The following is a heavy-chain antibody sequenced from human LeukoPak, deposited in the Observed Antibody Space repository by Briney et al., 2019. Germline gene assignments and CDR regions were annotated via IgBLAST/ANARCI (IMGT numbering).Heavy chain of an antibody. J-gene: IGHJ3*02. Sequence: TSETLSLTCAVYGGSFSGYYWSWLHQPPGKGLEWIGEINHSGSTNHNPSLKSRVTISVDTSKSQFSLKRSSVTAADTAVYYCAGEWGHYYGSGSYNYGAFDIWGQGTMVSVSS. CDR3: AGEWGHYYGSGSYNYGAFDI. CDR2: INHSGST. D-gene: IGHD3-10*01. CDR1: GGSFSGYY. V-gene: IGHV4-34*01.